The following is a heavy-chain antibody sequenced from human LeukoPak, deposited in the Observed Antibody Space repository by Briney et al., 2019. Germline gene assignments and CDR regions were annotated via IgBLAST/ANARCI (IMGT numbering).Heavy chain of an antibody. J-gene: IGHJ4*02. CDR2: INPNSGGT. Sequence: ASVNVSCKASGYTFTGYYMHWVRQAPGQGLEWMGRINPNSGGTYYAQKFQGRVTMTRDTSISTAYMELSRLRSDDTAVYYCARAALRCSSTSCDIGYWGQGTLVTVSS. D-gene: IGHD2-2*02. CDR1: GYTFTGYY. CDR3: ARAALRCSSTSCDIGY. V-gene: IGHV1-2*06.